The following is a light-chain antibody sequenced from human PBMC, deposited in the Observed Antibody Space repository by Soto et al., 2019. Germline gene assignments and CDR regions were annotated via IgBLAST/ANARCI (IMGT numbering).Light chain of an antibody. V-gene: IGKV3-11*01. Sequence: EIVLTQSPATLSLSPGERATLSCRASPSVSSYLAWYQQKPVQAPRLLIYDASNRATGIPARFSGRGSVTDFTLSISSLEPEDFAVDDCQQRSNWLLTFGGGTKVEIK. CDR3: QQRSNWLLT. J-gene: IGKJ4*01. CDR2: DAS. CDR1: PSVSSY.